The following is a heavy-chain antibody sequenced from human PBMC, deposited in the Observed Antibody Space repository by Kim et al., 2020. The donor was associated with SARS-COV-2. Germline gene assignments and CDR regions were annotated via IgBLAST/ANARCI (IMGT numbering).Heavy chain of an antibody. CDR3: AKARAPGSFGMDV. CDR1: GFTSSTCT. CDR2: IGGGDGQT. D-gene: IGHD1-26*01. V-gene: IGHV3-23*01. J-gene: IGHJ6*02. Sequence: GGSLRLSCAASGFTSSTCTVSWVRQAPGKGLEWVSAIGGGDGQTYYSDSVKGRFTISRDNSKNTVVLQMNSLRAEDTAVYHCAKARAPGSFGMDVWGQGTTGTVSS.